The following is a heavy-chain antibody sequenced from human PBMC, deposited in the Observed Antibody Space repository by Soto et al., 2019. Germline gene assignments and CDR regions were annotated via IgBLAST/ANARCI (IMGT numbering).Heavy chain of an antibody. Sequence: LETLPHTWAVSGGSSSSSNWWSWVRQPRGKGREWIGEIYHSGSTNSNPSLKSRVTISVDKSKNQFSLKLSSVTAADTAVYYCARLGELKRFDPWGQGTLVTVSS. V-gene: IGHV4-4*02. CDR1: GGSSSSSNW. CDR2: IYHSGST. J-gene: IGHJ5*02. D-gene: IGHD1-7*01. CDR3: ARLGELKRFDP.